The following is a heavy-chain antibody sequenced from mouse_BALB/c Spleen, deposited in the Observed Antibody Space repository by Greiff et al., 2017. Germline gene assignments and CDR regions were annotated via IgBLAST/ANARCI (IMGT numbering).Heavy chain of an antibody. Sequence: QVQLQQSGAELVRPGTSVKVSCKASGYAFTNYLIEWVKQRPGQGLEWIGVINPGSGGTNYNEKFKGKATLTADKSSSTAYMQLSSLTSDDSAVYFCVRLYVIPYALEYWGQGNPDTVSP. CDR2: INPGSGGT. J-gene: IGHJ4*01. V-gene: IGHV1-54*01. CDR1: GYAFTNYL. D-gene: IGHD2-3*01. CDR3: VRLYVIPYALEY.